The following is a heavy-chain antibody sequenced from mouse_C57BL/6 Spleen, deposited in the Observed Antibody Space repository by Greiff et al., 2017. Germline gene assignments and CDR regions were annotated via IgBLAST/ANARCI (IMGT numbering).Heavy chain of an antibody. CDR2: ISDGGSYT. Sequence: VMLVESGGGLVKPGGSLKLSCAASGFTFRSYAMSWVRQTPEQRLEWVATISDGGSYTYYPDNVKGRFTISRDNAKHNLYLQMSYLKSEDTAMYYCARVGGRGNYDFDYWGQGTTLTVSS. D-gene: IGHD1-1*01. V-gene: IGHV5-4*03. J-gene: IGHJ2*01. CDR1: GFTFRSYA. CDR3: ARVGGRGNYDFDY.